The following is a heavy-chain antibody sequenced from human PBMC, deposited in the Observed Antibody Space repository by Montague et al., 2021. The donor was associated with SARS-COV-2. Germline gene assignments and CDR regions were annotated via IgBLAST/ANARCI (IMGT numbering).Heavy chain of an antibody. CDR3: ARGIRGVIILYDCYLMDV. Sequence: SETLSLTCAVYGGSFSGYYWTWIRQPPGKGLEWIGDINHGGRTNYNPSLKSRVTISAETSKNQFSLRVNSVTAADTAVYFCARGIRGVIILYDCYLMDVWGQGTTVSVSS. V-gene: IGHV4-34*01. J-gene: IGHJ6*02. CDR1: GGSFSGYY. D-gene: IGHD3-10*01. CDR2: INHGGRT.